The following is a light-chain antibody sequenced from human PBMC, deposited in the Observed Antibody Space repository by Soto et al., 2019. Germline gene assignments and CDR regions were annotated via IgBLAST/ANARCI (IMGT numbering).Light chain of an antibody. V-gene: IGLV1-51*02. Sequence: QSVLTQPPSVSAAPGQKVTISCSGSSSNIGNNYVSWYQQLPGTAPKLLIYENNKRPSGIPDRFSGSKSGTSATLGITGLQTGDEADYYCGTWDSSLSAGVVIGGGTKVTVL. CDR3: GTWDSSLSAGVV. CDR1: SSNIGNNY. CDR2: ENN. J-gene: IGLJ2*01.